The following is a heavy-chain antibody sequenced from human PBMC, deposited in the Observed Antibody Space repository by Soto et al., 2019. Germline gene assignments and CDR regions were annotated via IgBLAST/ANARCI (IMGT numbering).Heavy chain of an antibody. Sequence: QLQLQESGPGLVKPSETLSLTCIVSGGSITRNNHYWGWIRQSPGKGLEWIGSILYSGSTNYNPSLKSRFTLSVETSKNQFSLKMSSVTAADPALYYCARLGSSGWYQGSYFDYWGQGTLVTVSS. D-gene: IGHD6-19*01. CDR3: ARLGSSGWYQGSYFDY. CDR2: ILYSGST. CDR1: GGSITRNNHY. J-gene: IGHJ4*02. V-gene: IGHV4-39*01.